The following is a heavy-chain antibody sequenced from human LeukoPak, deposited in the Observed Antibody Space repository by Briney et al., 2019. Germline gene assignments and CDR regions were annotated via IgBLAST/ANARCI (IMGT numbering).Heavy chain of an antibody. CDR3: ARGPPTSRSGAHFDY. V-gene: IGHV3-30*03. J-gene: IGHJ4*02. D-gene: IGHD5-12*01. CDR1: GFTFSHYA. CDR2: ISYSGNKY. Sequence: GGSLRLSCAASGFTFSHYAMHWVRQAPGEGLQWVAFISYSGNKYYYADSVKGRFIISRDDSKNTLYVEMNSLRLDDTAIYYCARGPPTSRSGAHFDYWGQGSLVTVSP.